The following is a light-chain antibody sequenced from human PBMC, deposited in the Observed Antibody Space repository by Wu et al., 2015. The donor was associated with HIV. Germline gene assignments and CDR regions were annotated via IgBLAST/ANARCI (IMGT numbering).Light chain of an antibody. CDR1: QSVSSSY. CDR3: QQYNDWPPHT. J-gene: IGKJ2*01. Sequence: EIVLTQSPGTLSLSPGERATLSCRASQSVSSSYLAWYQQKPGQAPRLLIYDASTRATNIPARFSGSGSGTEFTLTITSMQSEDFAIYYCQQYNDWPPHTFGQGTKLEIK. CDR2: DAS. V-gene: IGKV3-15*01.